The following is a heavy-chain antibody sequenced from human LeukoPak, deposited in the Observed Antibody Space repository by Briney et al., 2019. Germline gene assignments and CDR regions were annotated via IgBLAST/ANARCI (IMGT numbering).Heavy chain of an antibody. CDR3: ARDAHDYGDPGPHGMDV. CDR2: IIPIFGTA. J-gene: IGHJ6*04. CDR1: GGTFSSYA. D-gene: IGHD4-17*01. V-gene: IGHV1-69*06. Sequence: ASVKVSCKASGGTFSSYAISWVRQAPGQGLEWMGGIIPIFGTANYAQKFQGRVTITADKSTSTAYMELSSLRSEDTAVYYCARDAHDYGDPGPHGMDVWGKGTTVTVSS.